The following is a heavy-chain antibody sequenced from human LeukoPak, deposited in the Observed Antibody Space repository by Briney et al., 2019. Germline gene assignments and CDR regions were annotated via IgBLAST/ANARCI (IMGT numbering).Heavy chain of an antibody. CDR3: AKGWYDFWSGDYYYYGMDV. CDR2: ISGSGGST. CDR1: GFTFSSYA. J-gene: IGHJ6*02. Sequence: GGSLRLSCAASGFTFSSYAMSWVRQAPGKGLEWVSAISGSGGSTCYADSVKGRFTISRDNSKNTLYLQMNSLRAEDTAVYYCAKGWYDFWSGDYYYYGMDVWGQGTTVTVSS. V-gene: IGHV3-23*01. D-gene: IGHD3-3*01.